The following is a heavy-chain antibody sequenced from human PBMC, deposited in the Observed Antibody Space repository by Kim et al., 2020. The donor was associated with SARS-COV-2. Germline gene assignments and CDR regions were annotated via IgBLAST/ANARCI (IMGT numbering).Heavy chain of an antibody. CDR1: GGSISSSSYY. D-gene: IGHD6-13*01. CDR2: IYYSGST. CDR3: ARQWGIAAAGQYYYGMDV. Sequence: SETLSLTCTVSGGSISSSSYYWGWIRQPPGKGLEWIGSIYYSGSTYYNPSLKSRVTISVDTSKNQFSLKLSSVTAADTAVYYCARQWGIAAAGQYYYGMDVWGQGTTVTVSS. J-gene: IGHJ6*02. V-gene: IGHV4-39*01.